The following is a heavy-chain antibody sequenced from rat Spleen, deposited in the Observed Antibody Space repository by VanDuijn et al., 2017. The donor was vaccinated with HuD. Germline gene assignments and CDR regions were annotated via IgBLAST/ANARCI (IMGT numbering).Heavy chain of an antibody. J-gene: IGHJ2*01. D-gene: IGHD1-9*01. V-gene: IGHV5-7*01. CDR2: ISYDGSST. CDR3: ARRHYGYTDYFDY. CDR1: GFTFSHYD. Sequence: EVQLVESGGGLVQPGRSMKLSCAASGFTFSHYDMAWVRQAPTKGLEWVATISYDGSSTYYRDSVKGRFTISRDNAKSTLYLQMNSLRSEDTATYYCARRHYGYTDYFDYWGQGVMVTVSS.